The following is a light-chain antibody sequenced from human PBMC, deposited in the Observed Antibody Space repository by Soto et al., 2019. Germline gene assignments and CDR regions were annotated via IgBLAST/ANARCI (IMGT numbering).Light chain of an antibody. CDR3: QQYNRGVT. CDR1: QSISSW. J-gene: IGKJ4*01. V-gene: IGKV1-5*01. CDR2: DAS. Sequence: DIQMTQSPSTLSASVGDRVTITCRASQSISSWLAWYQQKPGKAPKLLIYDASSLESGVPSRFSGSGSGTEFTLTIRSLQPDDFATYYCQQYNRGVTFGGGTKVEIK.